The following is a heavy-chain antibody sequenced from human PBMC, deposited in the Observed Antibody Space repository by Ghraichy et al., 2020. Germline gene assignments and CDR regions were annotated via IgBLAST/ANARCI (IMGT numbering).Heavy chain of an antibody. CDR1: GFDFTSSA. V-gene: IGHV3-30-3*02. Sequence: LNISCAASGFDFTSSAMDWVRQVPGKGLEWVAFISNVDGNTKNSVESVKGRFTISRDNSKNTVFLQMDSLRVEDTAVYYCARGAEYAFDLWGQGTLVTVSS. CDR2: ISNVDGNTK. D-gene: IGHD2-2*01. J-gene: IGHJ4*02. CDR3: ARGAEYAFDL.